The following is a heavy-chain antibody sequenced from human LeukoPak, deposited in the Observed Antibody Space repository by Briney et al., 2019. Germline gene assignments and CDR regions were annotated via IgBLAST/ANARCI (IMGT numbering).Heavy chain of an antibody. CDR3: AREGRVPYYDFWSGYYRGYYGMDV. V-gene: IGHV4-34*01. D-gene: IGHD3-3*01. J-gene: IGHJ6*02. Sequence: SSETLSLTCAVYGGSFSGYYWSWIRQPPGKGLEWIGEINHSGSTNYNPSLKSRVTISVDTSKNQFSRKLSSVTAADTAAYYCAREGRVPYYDFWSGYYRGYYGMDVWGQGTTVTVSS. CDR2: INHSGST. CDR1: GGSFSGYY.